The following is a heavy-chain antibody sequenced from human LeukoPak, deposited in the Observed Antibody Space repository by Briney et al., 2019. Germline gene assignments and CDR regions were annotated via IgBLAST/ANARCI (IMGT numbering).Heavy chain of an antibody. Sequence: GGSLRLSCAASGFTFSSYSMNWVRQAPGKGLEGVSSISSSSSYIYYADSVKGRFTISRDNAKNSLYLQMNSLRAEDTAVYYCARDLDDYGDYWQLGYWGQGTLVTVSS. D-gene: IGHD4-17*01. CDR1: GFTFSSYS. CDR3: ARDLDDYGDYWQLGY. J-gene: IGHJ4*02. CDR2: ISSSSSYI. V-gene: IGHV3-21*01.